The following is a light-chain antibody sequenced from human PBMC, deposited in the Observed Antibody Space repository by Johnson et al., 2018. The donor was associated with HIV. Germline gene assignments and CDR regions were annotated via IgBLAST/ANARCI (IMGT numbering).Light chain of an antibody. J-gene: IGLJ1*01. CDR3: GTWDSSLSAGGYV. CDR2: DNN. CDR1: SSNIESDY. Sequence: QSVLTQPPSVSAAPGQKVDISCSGSSSNIESDYVSWYQQLPGTAPKLLIYDNNKRPSGIPDRFSGSKSGTSATLGITGLQTGDEADYYCGTWDSSLSAGGYVFGTGTKVTVL. V-gene: IGLV1-51*01.